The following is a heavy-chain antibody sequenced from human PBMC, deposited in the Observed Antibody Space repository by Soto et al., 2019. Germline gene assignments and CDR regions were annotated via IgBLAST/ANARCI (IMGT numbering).Heavy chain of an antibody. D-gene: IGHD6-19*01. CDR2: IYYSGST. J-gene: IGHJ4*02. CDR1: GGSISSGGYY. CDR3: ARQRRGTGCPGN. Sequence: QVQLQESGPGLVKPSQTLSLTCTVSGGSISSGGYYWSWIRQDPGKGPEWIGYIYYSGSTYYNPSLQGRVTIAADTSKNQFALKLSSVAAADTAVYYWARQRRGTGCPGNWGQGTLVTVSS. V-gene: IGHV4-31*03.